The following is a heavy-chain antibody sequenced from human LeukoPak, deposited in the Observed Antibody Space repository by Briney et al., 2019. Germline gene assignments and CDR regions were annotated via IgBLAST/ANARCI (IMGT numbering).Heavy chain of an antibody. CDR2: ISWDGGST. CDR1: GVTFDDYA. V-gene: IGHV3-43D*03. Sequence: TGGSLRLSCAASGVTFDDYAMHWVRQAPGKGLEGVSLISWDGGSTYYADSVKGRFTISRDNAKNSLYLQMNSLRAEDTALYYCAKDSGRWELSWYLDYWGQGTLVTVSS. D-gene: IGHD1-26*01. CDR3: AKDSGRWELSWYLDY. J-gene: IGHJ4*02.